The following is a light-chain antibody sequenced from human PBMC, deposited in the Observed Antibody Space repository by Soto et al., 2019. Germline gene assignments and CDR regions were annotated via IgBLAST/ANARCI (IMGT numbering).Light chain of an antibody. CDR1: QRVSSN. V-gene: IGKV3-15*01. CDR3: QQYNNWPGWA. Sequence: EIVMTQSPVTLSVSPGERVTLSCRASQRVSSNLAWYQQKPGQAPRLLIYGASTRATGIPARFSGSGSGTEFTLTISSLQSEDFAVYYCQQYNNWPGWAFGQGTKVE. CDR2: GAS. J-gene: IGKJ1*01.